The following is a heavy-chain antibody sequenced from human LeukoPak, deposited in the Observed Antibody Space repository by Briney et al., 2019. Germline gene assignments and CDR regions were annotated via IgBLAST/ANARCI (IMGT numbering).Heavy chain of an antibody. J-gene: IGHJ4*02. CDR3: ARRVGYSYGYAPPYFDY. CDR2: IIPIFGTA. Sequence: ASVKVSCKASGGTFSSYAISWVRQAPGQGLEWMGGIIPIFGTANYAQKFQGRVTITADESASTAYMELSSLRSEDTAVYYCARRVGYSYGYAPPYFDYWGQGTLVTVSS. D-gene: IGHD5-18*01. CDR1: GGTFSSYA. V-gene: IGHV1-69*13.